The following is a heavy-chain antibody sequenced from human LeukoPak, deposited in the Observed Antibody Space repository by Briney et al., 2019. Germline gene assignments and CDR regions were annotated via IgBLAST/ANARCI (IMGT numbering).Heavy chain of an antibody. Sequence: GASVKVSCKASGGTFSSYAISWVRQAPGQGLEWIGGIIPIFGTANYAQKFQGRVTITADESTSTAYMELSSLRSEDTAVYYCARRDSSGYYHDAFDIWGQGTTVTVSS. D-gene: IGHD3-22*01. J-gene: IGHJ3*02. V-gene: IGHV1-69*13. CDR3: ARRDSSGYYHDAFDI. CDR1: GGTFSSYA. CDR2: IIPIFGTA.